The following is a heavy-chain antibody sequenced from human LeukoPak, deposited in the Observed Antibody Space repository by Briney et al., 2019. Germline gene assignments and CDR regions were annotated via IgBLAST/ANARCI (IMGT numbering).Heavy chain of an antibody. D-gene: IGHD2-15*01. CDR3: ARSATITLLRDIVVVVAAMFFDY. CDR1: GFTFSDYY. CDR2: ISSSGSTI. J-gene: IGHJ4*02. Sequence: GGSLRLSCAASGFTFSDYYMSWIRQAPGKGLEWVSYISSSGSTIYYADSVKGRFTISRDNAKNPLYLQMNSLRAEDTAVYYCARSATITLLRDIVVVVAAMFFDYWGQGTLVTVSS. V-gene: IGHV3-11*04.